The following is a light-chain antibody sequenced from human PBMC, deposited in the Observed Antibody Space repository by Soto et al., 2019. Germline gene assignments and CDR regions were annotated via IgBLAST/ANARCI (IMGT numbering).Light chain of an antibody. J-gene: IGKJ1*01. CDR3: QQYNGNCL. CDR1: QSTSGW. CDR2: KAS. V-gene: IGKV1-5*03. Sequence: DIQMTQSPSTLSASVGDRVTITCRASQSTSGWVAWYQQKPGKVPKLLIYKASTLEDGVPSRFSGSGSGTEFTLTISSLQADDFATYFCQQYNGNCLFGQGTKVDIK.